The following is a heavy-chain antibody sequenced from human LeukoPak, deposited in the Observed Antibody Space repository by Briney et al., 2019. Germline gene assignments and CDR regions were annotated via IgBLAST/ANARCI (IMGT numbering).Heavy chain of an antibody. J-gene: IGHJ4*02. CDR3: ATKLNGDYYFDY. Sequence: PSQTLSLTCTVSGGSISSWDYYWSWIRQPPGKGLEWIGYIHSSGSTYYNPSLKSRITISVDTSKNQFSLRLSSVTAADTAVYYCATKLNGDYYFDYWGQGTLVTVSS. D-gene: IGHD4-17*01. CDR1: GGSISSWDYY. V-gene: IGHV4-30-4*01. CDR2: IHSSGST.